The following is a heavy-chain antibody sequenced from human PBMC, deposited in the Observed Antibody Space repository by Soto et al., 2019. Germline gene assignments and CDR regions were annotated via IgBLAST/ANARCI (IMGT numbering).Heavy chain of an antibody. CDR2: INHSGST. CDR3: ASSSWYRNWFDP. V-gene: IGHV4-34*01. CDR1: GGSFSGYY. D-gene: IGHD6-13*01. J-gene: IGHJ5*02. Sequence: SETLSLTCAVYGGSFSGYYWSWIRQPPGKGLERIGEINHSGSTNYNPSLKSRVTIPVDTSKNQFSLKLSSVTAADTAVYYCASSSWYRNWFDPWGQGTLVTVSS.